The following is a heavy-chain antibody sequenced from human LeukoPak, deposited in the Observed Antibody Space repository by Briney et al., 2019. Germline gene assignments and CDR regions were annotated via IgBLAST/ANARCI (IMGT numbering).Heavy chain of an antibody. Sequence: GGSLRLSCAASGFTVSSNYMSWVRQAPGKGLEWVSVIYSGGSRYYADSVKGRFTISRDNSKNTLYLQMNSLRAEDTAVYYCARSSSDKYYYYYMDVWGKGTTVTVSS. CDR3: ARSSSDKYYYYYMDV. D-gene: IGHD6-25*01. V-gene: IGHV3-53*01. CDR2: IYSGGSR. CDR1: GFTVSSNY. J-gene: IGHJ6*03.